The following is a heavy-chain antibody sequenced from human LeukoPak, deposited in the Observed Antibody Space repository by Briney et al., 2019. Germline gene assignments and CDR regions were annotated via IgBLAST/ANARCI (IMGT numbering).Heavy chain of an antibody. CDR1: GFTFSDYY. J-gene: IGHJ4*02. CDR2: ISSSGSTI. CDR3: ARRVVIGYFDY. D-gene: IGHD3-3*01. V-gene: IGHV3-11*01. Sequence: GGSLRLFCAASGFTFSDYYMSWIRQAPGKGLEWVSYISSSGSTIYYADSVKGRFTISRDNAKNSLYLQMNSLRAEDTAVYYCARRVVIGYFDYWGQGTLVTVSS.